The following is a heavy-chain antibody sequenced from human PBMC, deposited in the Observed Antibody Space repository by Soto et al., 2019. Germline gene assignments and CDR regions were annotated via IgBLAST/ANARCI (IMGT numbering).Heavy chain of an antibody. J-gene: IGHJ6*02. V-gene: IGHV1-69*13. CDR1: GGTFSSYA. CDR3: ARGYGGLTMVRAARGMDV. CDR2: IIPIFGTA. D-gene: IGHD3-10*01. Sequence: SVKVSCKASGGTFSSYAISWLRQAPGQGLEWMGGIIPIFGTANYAQKFQGRVTITADESTSTAYMELSSLRSEDTAVYYCARGYGGLTMVRAARGMDVWGQGTTVTVSS.